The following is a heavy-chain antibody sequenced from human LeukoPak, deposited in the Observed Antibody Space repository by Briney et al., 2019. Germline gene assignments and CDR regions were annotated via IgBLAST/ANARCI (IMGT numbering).Heavy chain of an antibody. CDR1: GFTFSSCW. V-gene: IGHV3-74*01. Sequence: GGSLRLSCAASGFTFSSCWMHWVRQAPGKGLVWVSRINSDGSSTSYADSVKGRFTISRDNAKNTLYLQMNSLRAEDTAVYYCAKGALEWLLGIDYWGQGTLVTVSS. CDR3: AKGALEWLLGIDY. J-gene: IGHJ4*02. CDR2: INSDGSST. D-gene: IGHD3-3*01.